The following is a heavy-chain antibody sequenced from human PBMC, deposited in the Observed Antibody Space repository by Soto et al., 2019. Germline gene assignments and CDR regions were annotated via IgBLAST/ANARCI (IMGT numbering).Heavy chain of an antibody. V-gene: IGHV4-38-2*02. Sequence: KSSETLSLTCAVSGYSISSGYYWGWIRQPPGKGLEWIGSIYHSGSTYYNPSLKSRVTISVDTSKNQFSLKLSSVTAADTAVYYCARDEGRIAARPGYFDYWGQGTLVTVSS. D-gene: IGHD6-6*01. CDR3: ARDEGRIAARPGYFDY. CDR2: IYHSGST. CDR1: GYSISSGYY. J-gene: IGHJ4*02.